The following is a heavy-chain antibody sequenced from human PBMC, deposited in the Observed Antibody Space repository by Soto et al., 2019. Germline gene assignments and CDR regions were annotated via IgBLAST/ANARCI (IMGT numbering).Heavy chain of an antibody. CDR1: GGSFSGYY. CDR3: ARGLRWGVDY. CDR2: INHSGST. J-gene: IGHJ4*02. Sequence: QVQLQQWGAGLLKPSETLSLTCAVYGGSFSGYYWSWIRQPPGKGLEWIGEINHSGSTNYNPSLKSRVTISVDTSKNQFSLKLSSVTAADTAVYYCARGLRWGVDYWGQGTLDTVSS. D-gene: IGHD3-16*01. V-gene: IGHV4-34*01.